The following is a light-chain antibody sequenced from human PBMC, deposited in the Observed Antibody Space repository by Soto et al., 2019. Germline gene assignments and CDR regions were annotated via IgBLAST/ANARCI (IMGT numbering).Light chain of an antibody. CDR2: ENN. V-gene: IGLV1-51*01. Sequence: QSVLTQPPSVSAAPGQKVTISCSGSSSNIGNTYVSWYQQLPGTAPKLLIYENNKRFSGIPDRFSGSKSGTSATLGITGLQTGDEADYYCETWDSSLSAGVFGGGTKLTVL. J-gene: IGLJ2*01. CDR3: ETWDSSLSAGV. CDR1: SSNIGNTY.